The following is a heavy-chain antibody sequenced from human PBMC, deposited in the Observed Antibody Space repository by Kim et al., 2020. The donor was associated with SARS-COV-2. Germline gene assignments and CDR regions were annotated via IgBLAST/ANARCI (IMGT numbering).Heavy chain of an antibody. J-gene: IGHJ3*02. CDR1: GFTFSSYG. CDR3: AKDGVAYSEDAFDI. Sequence: GGSLRLSCAASGFTFSSYGMHWGRQAPGKGLEGVAGIGNDGSKKYYAESVKGRFTISRDNSKNTLYLKMNSLRAEDTSVYYCAKDGVAYSEDAFDIWGQGTMVTVSS. D-gene: IGHD3-3*01. CDR2: IGNDGSKK. V-gene: IGHV3-33*06.